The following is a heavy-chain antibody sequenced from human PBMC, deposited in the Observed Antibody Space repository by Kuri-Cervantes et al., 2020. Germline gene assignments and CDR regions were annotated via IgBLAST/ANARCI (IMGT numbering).Heavy chain of an antibody. CDR2: IYYSGST. CDR3: ARSSGSYYYAFDI. CDR1: GGSISSYY. Sequence: SETLSLTCTVSGGSISSYYWTWIQQPPGKGLEWIGYIYYSGSTNYNPSLKSRVTMSVDTSKNQFSLKLSSVTAADTAVYYCARSSGSYYYAFDICGQGTRVTVSS. V-gene: IGHV4-59*01. D-gene: IGHD1-26*01. J-gene: IGHJ3*02.